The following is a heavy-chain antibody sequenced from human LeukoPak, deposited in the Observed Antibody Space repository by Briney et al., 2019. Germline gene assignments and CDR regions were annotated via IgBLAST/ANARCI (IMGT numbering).Heavy chain of an antibody. CDR1: GGSISSYY. CDR3: ARGVVAARFWFDP. J-gene: IGHJ5*02. V-gene: IGHV4-59*01. D-gene: IGHD2-15*01. CDR2: IYYSGST. Sequence: SETLSLTCTDSGGSISSYYWSWLRQPPGKGLEWIGYIYYSGSTNYNPSLKSRVTISVDTSKNQFSLKLSSVTAADTAVYYCARGVVAARFWFDPWGQGTLVTVSS.